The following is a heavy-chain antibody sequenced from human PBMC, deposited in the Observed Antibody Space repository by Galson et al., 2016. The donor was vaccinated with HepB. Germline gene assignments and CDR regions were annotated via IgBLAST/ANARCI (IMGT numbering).Heavy chain of an antibody. V-gene: IGHV3-48*02. D-gene: IGHD3-22*01. CDR2: ISSSSSTI. J-gene: IGHJ2*01. Sequence: SLRLSCAASGFTFSNSIMNWVRQAPGKGLEWISYISSSSSTIYYADSVAGRVTISRDNAKNSLYLQMSNGRDEDSAVYYCSRSPPNSYSGGSDDYVYWYFDLWGRGTLVTVSS. CDR3: SRSPPNSYSGGSDDYVYWYFDL. CDR1: GFTFSNSI.